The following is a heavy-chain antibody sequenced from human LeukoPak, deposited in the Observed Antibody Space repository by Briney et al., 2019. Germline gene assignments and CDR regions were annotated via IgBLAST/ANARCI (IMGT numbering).Heavy chain of an antibody. V-gene: IGHV4-4*07. J-gene: IGHJ4*02. D-gene: IGHD2-2*01. CDR2: IYTSGST. Sequence: RPSETLSLTCTGSGGSISSYYWSWIRQPAGKGLEWIGRIYTSGSTNYNPSLKSRVTMSVDTSKNQFSLKLSSVTAADTAVYYCARDPPAAMGYYFDYWGQGTLVTVSS. CDR3: ARDPPAAMGYYFDY. CDR1: GGSISSYY.